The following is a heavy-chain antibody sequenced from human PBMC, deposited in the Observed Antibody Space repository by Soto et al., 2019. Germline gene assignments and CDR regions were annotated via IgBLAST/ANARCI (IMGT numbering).Heavy chain of an antibody. V-gene: IGHV1-8*01. D-gene: IGHD1-26*01. Sequence: ASVKVSCEASGYSFASVGINCVRQTAGQGLEWMGWMQPSTGRTGYAQKFQGRVTMTRDTSINTAYMELTTLTSDDTAFYYCARGVSAGVDYWGQGTLVTVSS. J-gene: IGHJ4*02. CDR1: GYSFASVG. CDR3: ARGVSAGVDY. CDR2: MQPSTGRT.